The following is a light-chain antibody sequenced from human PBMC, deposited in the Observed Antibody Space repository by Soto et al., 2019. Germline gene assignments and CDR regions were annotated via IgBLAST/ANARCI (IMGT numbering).Light chain of an antibody. CDR2: EVS. CDR3: CSFAGSFYV. Sequence: QSALTQPRSVSGSPGQSVAISCTGTSRDVDAYDFVSWYQHHPGKAPKLIISEVSKRPSGVSHCFSGSKSGNTASLTISGLPAEDEADYFCCSFAGSFYVFGTGTKLTVL. CDR1: SRDVDAYDF. J-gene: IGLJ1*01. V-gene: IGLV2-11*01.